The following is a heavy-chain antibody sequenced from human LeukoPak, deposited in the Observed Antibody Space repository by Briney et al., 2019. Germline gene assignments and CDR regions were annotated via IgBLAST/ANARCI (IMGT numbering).Heavy chain of an antibody. CDR1: GYTFTSYG. J-gene: IGHJ3*02. CDR3: ARGNCRSTECYTDDAFDI. V-gene: IGHV1-18*01. Sequence: ASVKVSCKASGYTFTSYGISWVRQAPGQGLEWMGWISPYNGNTNYAQTIQDRVTMTIDTSTSTGYMELRGLRSDDTAVYYCARGNCRSTECYTDDAFDIWGQGTMVTVSS. CDR2: ISPYNGNT. D-gene: IGHD2-2*02.